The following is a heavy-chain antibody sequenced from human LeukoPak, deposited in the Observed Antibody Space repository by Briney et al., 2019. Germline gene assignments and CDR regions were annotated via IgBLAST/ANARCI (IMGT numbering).Heavy chain of an antibody. V-gene: IGHV3-30*02. CDR1: GFTFSSYG. Sequence: PGGSLRLSCAASGFTFSSYGMHWVRQAPGKGLEWVAFIRYDGSNKYYADSVKGRFTISRDNSKNTLYLQMNSLRAEDTAVYYCAKRGHILTGYYPPYYYYYMDVWGKGTTVTISS. CDR2: IRYDGSNK. D-gene: IGHD3-9*01. J-gene: IGHJ6*03. CDR3: AKRGHILTGYYPPYYYYYMDV.